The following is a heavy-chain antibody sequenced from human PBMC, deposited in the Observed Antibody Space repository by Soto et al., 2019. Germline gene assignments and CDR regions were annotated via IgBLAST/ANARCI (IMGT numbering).Heavy chain of an antibody. CDR2: INHSGST. Sequence: SETLSLTCAVYGGSFSDYFWTWIRQPPGKGLEWIGEINHSGSTNFNPSLKGRVTISVDTSKNQFSLKLSSVTAADTAVYYCARVPYYYDSSGYYYGGAFAIWGQGTMVTVSS. CDR3: ARVPYYYDSSGYYYGGAFAI. V-gene: IGHV4-34*01. D-gene: IGHD3-22*01. J-gene: IGHJ3*02. CDR1: GGSFSDYF.